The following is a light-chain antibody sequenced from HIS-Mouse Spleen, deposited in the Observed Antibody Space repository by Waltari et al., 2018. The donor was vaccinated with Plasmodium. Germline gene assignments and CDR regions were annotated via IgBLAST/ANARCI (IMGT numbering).Light chain of an antibody. CDR3: CSYAGSSTNWV. V-gene: IGLV2-23*01. Sequence: SALTQPAYVSGPPGQSITIPCTGTSSDVGSYSLVSWYQQHLGKAPQLMSYEGSKRTSGVSNRFSGSKSGDTSSLTISVLPTEDVADYYCCSYAGSSTNWVFGGGTKLTVL. CDR2: EGS. CDR1: SSDVGSYSL. J-gene: IGLJ3*02.